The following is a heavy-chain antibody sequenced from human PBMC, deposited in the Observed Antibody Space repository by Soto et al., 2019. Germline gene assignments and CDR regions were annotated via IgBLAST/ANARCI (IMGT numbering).Heavy chain of an antibody. J-gene: IGHJ4*02. CDR3: AREVLWSRYFDY. CDR2: MSDDGTTK. CDR1: GFIFSNYV. V-gene: IGHV3-30-3*01. D-gene: IGHD3-10*01. Sequence: QVQLVESGGGVVQPGRSLRLSCAASGFIFSNYVMYWVRQAPGKGLEWVAFMSDDGTTKSYADSVKGRFTISRDNSQNTLYLPMNSLRPEDTGVYYCAREVLWSRYFDYWGQGTLVTVSS.